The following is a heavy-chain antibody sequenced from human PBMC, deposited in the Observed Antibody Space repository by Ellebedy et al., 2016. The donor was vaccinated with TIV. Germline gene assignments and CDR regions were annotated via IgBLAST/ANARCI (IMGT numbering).Heavy chain of an antibody. D-gene: IGHD2/OR15-2a*01. V-gene: IGHV1-18*01. Sequence: AASVKVSCKASGYAFSNYGVTWVRQAPGRGLEWMGWISAYSGKTSYANKFQGRVTMTTDTSTTTASMELRSLRSDDTAVYFCARFLGANTGYFFDYWGQGTTVTVSA. CDR1: GYAFSNYG. J-gene: IGHJ4*02. CDR3: ARFLGANTGYFFDY. CDR2: ISAYSGKT.